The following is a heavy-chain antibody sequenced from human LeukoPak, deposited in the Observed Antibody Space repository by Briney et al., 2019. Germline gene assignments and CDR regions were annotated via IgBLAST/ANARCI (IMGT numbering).Heavy chain of an antibody. V-gene: IGHV1-2*02. CDR2: INPNSGGT. J-gene: IGHJ4*02. D-gene: IGHD6-19*01. CDR3: ARVRIAVAGKYYFDY. Sequence: SVKVSCKASGYTFTGYYMHWVRQAPGQGLEWMGWINPNSGGTNYAQKFQGRVTMTRDTSISTAYMELSRLRSDDTAVYYCARVRIAVAGKYYFDYWGQGTLATVSS. CDR1: GYTFTGYY.